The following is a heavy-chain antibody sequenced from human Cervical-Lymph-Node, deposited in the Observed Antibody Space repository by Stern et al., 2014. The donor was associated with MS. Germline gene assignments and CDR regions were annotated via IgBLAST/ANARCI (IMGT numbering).Heavy chain of an antibody. CDR3: ARHQGGIAAN. J-gene: IGHJ4*02. CDR1: GGTFSTFD. CDR2: ISPLFGTT. D-gene: IGHD6-13*01. Sequence: VQLVESGAEVKKPGSSMKVSCKASGGTFSTFDIIWVRQAPGPGLELLGGISPLFGTTNYVQKLQGRVTMTADESTSTAYMELNSLRSEDTAVYYCARHQGGIAANWGQGTLVTVSS. V-gene: IGHV1-69*01.